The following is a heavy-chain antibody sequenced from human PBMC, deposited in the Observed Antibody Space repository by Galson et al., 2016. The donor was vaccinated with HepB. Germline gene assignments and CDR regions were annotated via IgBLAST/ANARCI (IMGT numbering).Heavy chain of an antibody. CDR2: SGSGGPT. Sequence: LRLSCAASGFTFSSYAMSWVRQAPGKGLEWVSSSGSGGPTYYADSVKGRFTISRDNSKNTLFLQMHSLRAEDTAVYYCVAGKEYFQHWGQGTLVTVSS. D-gene: IGHD6-19*01. CDR3: VAGKEYFQH. J-gene: IGHJ1*01. CDR1: GFTFSSYA. V-gene: IGHV3-23*01.